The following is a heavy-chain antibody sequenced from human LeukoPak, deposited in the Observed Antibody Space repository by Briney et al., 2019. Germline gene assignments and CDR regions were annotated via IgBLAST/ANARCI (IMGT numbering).Heavy chain of an antibody. CDR1: GFTFSGHW. J-gene: IGHJ4*02. Sequence: PGGSLRLSCTASGFTFSGHWIHWVRQPPGMGLVRVSRINEDGSDSMYAESVKGRFTISRDNAKNTVYLQMNSLRAEDTAVYYCVRDETLWTLDWWGQGTLVSVSS. D-gene: IGHD1-1*01. CDR2: INEDGSDS. V-gene: IGHV3-74*03. CDR3: VRDETLWTLDW.